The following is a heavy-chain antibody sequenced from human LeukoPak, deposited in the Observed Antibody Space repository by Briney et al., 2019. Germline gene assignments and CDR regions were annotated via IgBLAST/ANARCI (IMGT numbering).Heavy chain of an antibody. CDR2: ISAYNGNT. CDR1: GYTFTSYG. J-gene: IGHJ6*02. V-gene: IGHV1-18*01. D-gene: IGHD2-2*02. Sequence: ASVKVSCKASGYTFTSYGISWVRQAPGQGLEWMGWISAYNGNTNYAQKLQGRVTMITDTSTSTAYMELRSLRSDDTAVYYCARRTEGYCSSTSCYRPLGYYYYGMDVWGQGTTVTVSS. CDR3: ARRTEGYCSSTSCYRPLGYYYYGMDV.